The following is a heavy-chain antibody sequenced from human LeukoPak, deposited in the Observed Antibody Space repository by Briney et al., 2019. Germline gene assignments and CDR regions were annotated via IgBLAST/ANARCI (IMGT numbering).Heavy chain of an antibody. CDR3: ASLTTINTFDP. J-gene: IGHJ5*02. V-gene: IGHV3-30*03. D-gene: IGHD5-24*01. CDR2: VLYDGTTK. Sequence: PGRSLGLSCAASGFTFSSYVMHWVRQAPGTGLEWVADVLYDGTTKHYADSVKGRFTISRDNSKNTLCLQMDRLRPEDTAVYYCASLTTINTFDPWGQGTLVTVSS. CDR1: GFTFSSYV.